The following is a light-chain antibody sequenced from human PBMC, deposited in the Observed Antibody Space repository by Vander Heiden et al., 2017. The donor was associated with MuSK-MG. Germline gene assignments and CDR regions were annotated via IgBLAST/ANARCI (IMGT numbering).Light chain of an antibody. CDR3: LQSSITPLT. CDR1: QSISKF. CDR2: AAS. J-gene: IGKJ4*01. Sequence: DIQMTQFPSPLSASVGDRLTITCRASQSISKFLNWYQQKPGKAPKLLIYAASSLQSGVPSKFSGSGSGTDFTLTISSLQPEDSATYYCLQSSITPLTFGGGTKVEIK. V-gene: IGKV1-39*01.